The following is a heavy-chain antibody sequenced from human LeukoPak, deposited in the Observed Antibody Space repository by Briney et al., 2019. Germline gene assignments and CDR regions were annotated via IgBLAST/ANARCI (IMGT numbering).Heavy chain of an antibody. J-gene: IGHJ4*02. Sequence: GGSLRLSCAASGFTFSDYYMSWIRQAPGKGLEWVSYISSSGSTIYYADSVKGRFTISRDNAKNSLYLQMNSLGAEDTAVYYCARATVVAAPMDYWGQGTLVTVSS. CDR1: GFTFSDYY. CDR3: ARATVVAAPMDY. CDR2: ISSSGSTI. D-gene: IGHD2-15*01. V-gene: IGHV3-11*01.